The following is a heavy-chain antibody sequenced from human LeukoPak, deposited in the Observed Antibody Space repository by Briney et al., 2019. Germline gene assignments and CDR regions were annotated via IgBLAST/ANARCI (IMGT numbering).Heavy chain of an antibody. V-gene: IGHV3-7*01. CDR3: ARDQREPLLTGYRATFDY. CDR2: IKQDGSEK. J-gene: IGHJ4*02. CDR1: GFTFSIYW. D-gene: IGHD3-9*01. Sequence: SGGSLRLSCAASGFTFSIYWMSWVRQAPGKGLEWVANIKQDGSEKYYVDSVKGRFTISRDNAKNSLYLQMNSLRAEDTAVYYCARDQREPLLTGYRATFDYWGQGTLVTVSS.